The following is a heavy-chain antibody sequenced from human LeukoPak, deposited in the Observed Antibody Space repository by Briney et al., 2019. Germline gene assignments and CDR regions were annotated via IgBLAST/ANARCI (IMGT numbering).Heavy chain of an antibody. CDR2: IYTSGST. D-gene: IGHD5-18*01. J-gene: IGHJ3*02. CDR1: GGSISSYY. V-gene: IGHV4-4*07. Sequence: SETLSLTCTVSGGSISSYYWSWIRQPAGKGLEWIGRIYTSGSTNYNPSLKSRVTVSVDTSKNQFSLKLSSVTAADTAVYYCARADVDTAMADAYDAFDIWGQGTTVTVSS. CDR3: ARADVDTAMADAYDAFDI.